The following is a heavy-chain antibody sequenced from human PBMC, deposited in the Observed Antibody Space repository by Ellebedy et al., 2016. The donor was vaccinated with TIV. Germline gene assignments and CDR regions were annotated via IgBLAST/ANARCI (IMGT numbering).Heavy chain of an antibody. D-gene: IGHD6-13*01. CDR1: GFTFSYYS. J-gene: IGHJ4*02. V-gene: IGHV3-30-3*01. Sequence: GGSLRLXCAASGFTFSYYSMHWVRQAPGKGLEWVAVISHDGGNKYHAESVKGRFTISRDDSKNTLYLQMNTLRTEDTALYFCARGSSSRGYFDSWGQGTLVTVSS. CDR2: ISHDGGNK. CDR3: ARGSSSRGYFDS.